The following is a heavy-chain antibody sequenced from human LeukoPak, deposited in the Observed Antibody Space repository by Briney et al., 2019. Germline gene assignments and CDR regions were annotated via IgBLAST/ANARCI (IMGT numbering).Heavy chain of an antibody. CDR3: ARDGRGYYDSSGYPDY. V-gene: IGHV3-11*06. CDR1: GFTFSDYY. J-gene: IGHJ4*02. Sequence: GGSLRLSCAASGFTFSDYYMTWIRQAPGKGLEWISYISSSSYTDYADSVKGRFTISRDNAKNSLYLQMDGLRAEDTAVYYCARDGRGYYDSSGYPDYWGQGTLVTVSS. D-gene: IGHD3-22*01. CDR2: ISSSSYT.